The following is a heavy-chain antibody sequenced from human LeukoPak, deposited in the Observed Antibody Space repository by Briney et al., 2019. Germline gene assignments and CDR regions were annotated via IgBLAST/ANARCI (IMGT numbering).Heavy chain of an antibody. CDR3: ARGLCASGYCSWFDP. J-gene: IGHJ5*02. CDR1: GGSISSYY. V-gene: IGHV4-59*01. Sequence: PSETLSLICTVSGGSISSYYWSWIRQPPGKGLEWIGYIYYSGSTNYNPSLKSRVTISVDMSKNQISLKLSSVTAADTAMYYCARGLCASGYCSWFDPWGQGTLVTVSS. D-gene: IGHD3-22*01. CDR2: IYYSGST.